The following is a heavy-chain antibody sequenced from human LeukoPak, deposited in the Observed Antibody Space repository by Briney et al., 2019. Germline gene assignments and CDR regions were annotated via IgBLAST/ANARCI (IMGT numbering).Heavy chain of an antibody. V-gene: IGHV3-21*01. CDR1: GFTFSSYS. D-gene: IGHD6-13*01. CDR2: ISSSSSYI. Sequence: PGGSLRLSCAASGFTFSSYSMSWVRQAPGKGLEWVSSISSSSSYIYYADSVKGRFTISRDNAKNSLYLQMNSLRAEDTAVYYCARDPLAAAPIYYFDYWGQGTLVTVSS. J-gene: IGHJ4*02. CDR3: ARDPLAAAPIYYFDY.